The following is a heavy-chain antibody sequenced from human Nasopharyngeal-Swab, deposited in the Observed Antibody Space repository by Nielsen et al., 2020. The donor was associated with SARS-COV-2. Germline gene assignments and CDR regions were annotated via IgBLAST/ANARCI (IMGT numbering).Heavy chain of an antibody. V-gene: IGHV3-53*01. J-gene: IGHJ4*02. D-gene: IGHD5-18*01. Sequence: VRQAPGKGLEWVSVIYSGGSTYYADSVKGRFTISRDNSKNTLYLQMNSLRAEDTAVYYCARVPGGTAMASDYWGQGTLVTVSS. CDR2: IYSGGST. CDR3: ARVPGGTAMASDY.